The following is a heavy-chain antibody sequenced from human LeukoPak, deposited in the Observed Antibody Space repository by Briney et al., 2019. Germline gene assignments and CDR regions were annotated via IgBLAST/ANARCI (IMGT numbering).Heavy chain of an antibody. CDR2: IYTSGST. V-gene: IGHV4-61*02. D-gene: IGHD6-19*01. CDR1: GGSISSGSYY. J-gene: IGHJ6*03. CDR3: ARDRESLAVAGIERGAYYYYYMDV. Sequence: SETLSLTCTVSGGSISSGSYYWSWIRQPGGKGLEWIGRIYTSGSTNYNPSLKSRVTISVDTSKNQFSLKLSSVTAADTAVYYCARDRESLAVAGIERGAYYYYYMDVWGKGTTVTISS.